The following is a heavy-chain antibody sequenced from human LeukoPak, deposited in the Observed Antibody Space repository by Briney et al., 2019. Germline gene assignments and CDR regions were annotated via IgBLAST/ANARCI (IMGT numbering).Heavy chain of an antibody. Sequence: GGSLRLSCAASGFTFSSYEMNWVRQAPGKGLEWVSYISSSGSTIYYADSVKGRFTISRDNAKNSLYLQMNSLRAEDTAVYYCARNYGDYDSGTFDIWGQGTVVTVSS. CDR1: GFTFSSYE. D-gene: IGHD4-17*01. CDR3: ARNYGDYDSGTFDI. V-gene: IGHV3-48*03. J-gene: IGHJ3*02. CDR2: ISSSGSTI.